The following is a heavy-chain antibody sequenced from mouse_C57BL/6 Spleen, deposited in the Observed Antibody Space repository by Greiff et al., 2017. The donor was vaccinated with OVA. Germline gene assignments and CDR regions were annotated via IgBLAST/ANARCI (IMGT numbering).Heavy chain of an antibody. D-gene: IGHD2-13*01. Sequence: QVQLKESGPGLVAPSQSLSITCTVSGFSLTSYGVDWVRQPPGKGLEWLGVIWGGGSTNYNSALMSRLSISKDNSKSHVFLKMDNMQTDYIATYYCAEHGDVYAMYYWGQGTSVTVSS. J-gene: IGHJ4*01. CDR1: GFSLTSYG. V-gene: IGHV2-9*01. CDR3: AEHGDVYAMYY. CDR2: IWGGGST.